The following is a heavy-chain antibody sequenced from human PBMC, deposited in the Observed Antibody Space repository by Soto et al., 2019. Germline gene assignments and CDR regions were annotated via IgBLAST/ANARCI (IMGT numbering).Heavy chain of an antibody. V-gene: IGHV3-53*01. CDR2: IYGGGAT. CDR1: GFIVSTNY. CDR3: ARGDHYYDTTGAPSYYFDH. D-gene: IGHD3-22*01. Sequence: GGSLRLSCADSGFIVSTNYMSWVRQAPGKGLEWVSSIYGGGATYYADSVKGRFTISRDNSKNTLYLQVNSLRAEDTAVYYCARGDHYYDTTGAPSYYFDHWGQGIPVTVSS. J-gene: IGHJ4*02.